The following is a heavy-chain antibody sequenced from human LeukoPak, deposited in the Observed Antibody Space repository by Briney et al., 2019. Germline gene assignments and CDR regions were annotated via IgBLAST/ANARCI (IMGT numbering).Heavy chain of an antibody. CDR1: GYTFTGYG. CDR2: ISAYNGNT. CDR3: ARDLGSNYVYYYGMDV. J-gene: IGHJ6*02. Sequence: ASVKVSCKASGYTFTGYGISWVRQAPGQGLEWMGWISAYNGNTNYAQKLQGRVTMTTDTSTSTAYMELRSLRSDDTAAYYCARDLGSNYVYYYGMDVWGQGTTVTVSS. V-gene: IGHV1-18*01. D-gene: IGHD4-11*01.